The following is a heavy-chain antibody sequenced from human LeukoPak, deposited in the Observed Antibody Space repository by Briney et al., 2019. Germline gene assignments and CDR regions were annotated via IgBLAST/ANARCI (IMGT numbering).Heavy chain of an antibody. D-gene: IGHD1-26*01. J-gene: IGHJ4*02. CDR1: GGSISSYY. Sequence: SETLSLICAVSGGSISSYYWSWIRQPPGKGLEWIGYIYYSGSTNYNPSLKSRVTISVDTSKNQFSLKLSSVTAADTAVYYCARDRYSGSYTGGYFDYWGQGTLVTVSS. CDR2: IYYSGST. V-gene: IGHV4-59*01. CDR3: ARDRYSGSYTGGYFDY.